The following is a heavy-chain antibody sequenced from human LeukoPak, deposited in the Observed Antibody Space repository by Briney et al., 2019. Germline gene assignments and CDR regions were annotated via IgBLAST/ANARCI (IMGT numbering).Heavy chain of an antibody. D-gene: IGHD3-3*01. CDR3: ARPARDFWSGYYINWFDP. V-gene: IGHV4-34*01. Sequence: SETLSLTCAVYGGSFSGYYWSWTRQPPGKGLEWIGEINHSGSTNYNPSLKSRVTISVVTSKNQFSLKLSSVTAADTAVYYCARPARDFWSGYYINWFDPWGQGTLVTVSS. CDR1: GGSFSGYY. CDR2: INHSGST. J-gene: IGHJ5*02.